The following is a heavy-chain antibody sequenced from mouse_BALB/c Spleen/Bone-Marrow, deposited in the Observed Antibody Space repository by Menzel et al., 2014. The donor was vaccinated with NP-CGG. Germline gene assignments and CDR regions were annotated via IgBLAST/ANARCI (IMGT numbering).Heavy chain of an antibody. J-gene: IGHJ4*01. CDR3: ARWDTTAMDY. V-gene: IGHV1-9*01. CDR1: GYTFSSYW. CDR2: ILPGRGST. D-gene: IGHD1-1*01. Sequence: QVQLKESGAELMKPGASVKISCKATGYTFSSYWIEWVKQRPGHGPEWIGEILPGRGSTNYNEKFKGKATFTSDTSSNTAYMQLSSLTSEDSAVYYCARWDTTAMDYWGQGTSVTVSS.